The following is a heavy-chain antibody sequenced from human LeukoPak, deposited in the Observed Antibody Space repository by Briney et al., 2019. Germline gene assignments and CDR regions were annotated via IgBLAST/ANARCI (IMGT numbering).Heavy chain of an antibody. CDR1: GYTFTNYY. CDR3: ARVDSSGWRTAFDI. Sequence: GASVKVSCKASGYTFTNYYMHWVRQAPGQGLEWMGWINTNTGNPTYAQGFTGRFVFSLDTSVSTAYLQISSLKAEDTAVYYCARVDSSGWRTAFDIWGQGTMVTVSS. D-gene: IGHD6-19*01. J-gene: IGHJ3*02. V-gene: IGHV7-4-1*02. CDR2: INTNTGNP.